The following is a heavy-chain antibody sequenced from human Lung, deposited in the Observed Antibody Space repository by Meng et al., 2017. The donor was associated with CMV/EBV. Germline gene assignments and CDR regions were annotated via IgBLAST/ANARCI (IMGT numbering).Heavy chain of an antibody. V-gene: IGHV3-48*04. CDR3: ARGGITIFGVVTRVMDV. J-gene: IGHJ6*02. D-gene: IGHD3-3*01. Sequence: GXSXKISXAASGFTFSSYSMNRVRQAPGKGLEWVSYISSSSSTIYYAGSVKGRFTISRDNAKNSLYLQMNSLRAEDTAVYYCARGGITIFGVVTRVMDVWGQGXTVTVSS. CDR1: GFTFSSYS. CDR2: ISSSSSTI.